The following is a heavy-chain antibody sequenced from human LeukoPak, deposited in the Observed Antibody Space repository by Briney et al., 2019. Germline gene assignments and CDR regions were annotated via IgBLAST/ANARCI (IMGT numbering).Heavy chain of an antibody. D-gene: IGHD3-22*01. CDR1: GFTFSNYA. CDR2: ISGTGGFTTST. J-gene: IGHJ4*02. CDR3: ARARSRVTTIVVVTHTFDS. V-gene: IGHV3-23*01. Sequence: LSGGSLRLSCAASGFTFSNYAMTWVRQAPGKGLEWVSTISGTGGFTTSTYYADSVKGRFTISRDNSKNTLYLQMDSLRVEDTAVYYCARARSRVTTIVVVTHTFDSWGQGTLVTVSS.